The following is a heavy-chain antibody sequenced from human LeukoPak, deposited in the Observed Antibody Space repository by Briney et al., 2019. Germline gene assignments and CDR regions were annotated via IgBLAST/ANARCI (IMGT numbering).Heavy chain of an antibody. CDR1: GFTFSSYG. Sequence: GGSLRLSCAASGFTFSSYGMHWVRQAPGKGLEWVAVISYDGSNKYYADSVKGRFTISRDNSKNTLYLQTNSPRAEDTAAYYCAKDRRGEAYCGGDCLRYNWFDPWGQGTLVTVSS. D-gene: IGHD2-21*02. CDR3: AKDRRGEAYCGGDCLRYNWFDP. V-gene: IGHV3-30*18. CDR2: ISYDGSNK. J-gene: IGHJ5*02.